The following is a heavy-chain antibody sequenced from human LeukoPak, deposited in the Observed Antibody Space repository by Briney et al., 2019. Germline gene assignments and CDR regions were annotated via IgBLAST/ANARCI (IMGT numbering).Heavy chain of an antibody. D-gene: IGHD3-10*01. CDR3: VGLGENY. Sequence: GGSLRLSCAASGFTFRRYWMSWARQAPGKGLEWVANIKQDGSEKYYVDSVKGRFTISRDNAKNSLYLQMNSLRAEDTAVYYCVGLGENYWGQGTLVTVSS. CDR1: GFTFRRYW. CDR2: IKQDGSEK. J-gene: IGHJ4*02. V-gene: IGHV3-7*02.